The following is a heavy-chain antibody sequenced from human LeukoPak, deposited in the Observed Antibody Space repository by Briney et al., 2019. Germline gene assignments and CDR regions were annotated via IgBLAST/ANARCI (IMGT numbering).Heavy chain of an antibody. D-gene: IGHD3-22*01. J-gene: IGHJ4*02. Sequence: GGSLRLSCAASGFTFSSYAMSWVRQAPGKGLEWGSYISGSSSTIYYADSVKGRFTISRDNGKNTLYLQMNSLRAEDTAVYYCARGSTYYDSSGQVPFDYWGQGTLVTVSS. CDR2: ISGSSSTI. V-gene: IGHV3-48*01. CDR3: ARGSTYYDSSGQVPFDY. CDR1: GFTFSSYA.